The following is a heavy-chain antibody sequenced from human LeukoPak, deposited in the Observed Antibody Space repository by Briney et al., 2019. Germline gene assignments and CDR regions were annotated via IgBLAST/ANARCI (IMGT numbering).Heavy chain of an antibody. CDR2: ISGSGGNT. CDR1: GFTFSSYA. Sequence: PGGSLRLSCAASGFTFSSYAMSWVRQAPGKGLEWVSAISGSGGNTFYADSVKGRSTISRDNSKNTLYLQMNSLRADDTAVYYCGKDLQGYYRVCDYWGQGTLVTVSS. V-gene: IGHV3-23*01. CDR3: GKDLQGYYRVCDY. D-gene: IGHD1-26*01. J-gene: IGHJ4*02.